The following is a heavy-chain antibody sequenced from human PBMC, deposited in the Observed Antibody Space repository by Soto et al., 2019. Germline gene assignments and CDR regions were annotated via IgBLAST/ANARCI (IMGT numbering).Heavy chain of an antibody. V-gene: IGHV3-9*01. D-gene: IGHD3-9*01. CDR2: ISWKSGSM. CDR1: GFKFDDYA. Sequence: EVQLVESGGDLVQPGRSLRLACTASGFKFDDYAMHWVRQAPGKGLEWVSGISWKSGSMNYADSVKGRFTISRDNAKNSLYLQMNSLISDDTALYYCAKDIYDILTGYSRGDGLDLWGHGTMVTVSS. CDR3: AKDIYDILTGYSRGDGLDL. J-gene: IGHJ3*01.